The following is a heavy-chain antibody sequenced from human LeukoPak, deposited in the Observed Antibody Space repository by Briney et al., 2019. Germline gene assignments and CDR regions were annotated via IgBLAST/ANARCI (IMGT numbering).Heavy chain of an antibody. J-gene: IGHJ5*02. CDR3: ARGSTMIVVFITPYNCFDP. V-gene: IGHV4-34*01. CDR2: INNNGST. Sequence: SETPSLTCAVYGGSFSGYYWSWIRQPPGKGLEWIGEINNNGSTNYNPSLKSRVTISVDTSQNQFSLKISSVTAADTAVYYCARGSTMIVVFITPYNCFDPWGQETRHTVSS. D-gene: IGHD3-22*01. CDR1: GGSFSGYY.